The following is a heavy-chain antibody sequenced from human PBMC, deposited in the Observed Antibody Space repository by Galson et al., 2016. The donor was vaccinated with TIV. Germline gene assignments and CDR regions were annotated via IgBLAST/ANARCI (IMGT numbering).Heavy chain of an antibody. CDR3: ARGGTATTPPGFDY. J-gene: IGHJ4*02. CDR2: IYDSGTT. D-gene: IGHD4-17*01. CDR1: GGSISSSIYY. V-gene: IGHV4-39*07. Sequence: SETLSLTCSVSGGSISSSIYYWGWIRQPPGKGLEWIGSIYDSGTTYYNPSLESRVTISVDTSKNQFSLKLTSVTAADTAVYYCARGGTATTPPGFDYWGQGSLVAVSS.